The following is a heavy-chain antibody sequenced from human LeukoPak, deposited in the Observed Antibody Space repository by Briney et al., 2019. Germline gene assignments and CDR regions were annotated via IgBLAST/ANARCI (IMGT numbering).Heavy chain of an antibody. CDR3: ARGQAGYNPDY. J-gene: IGHJ4*02. D-gene: IGHD5-24*01. CDR2: ISSSTTYT. CDR1: GFTFTSYS. Sequence: GGSLRLSCAASGFTFTSYSINWVRQAPGKGLEWVSSISSSTTYTYYADSVKGRFTISRDNAKNSVYLQMNSLRVDDTAVYYCARGQAGYNPDYWGQGILVTVSP. V-gene: IGHV3-21*01.